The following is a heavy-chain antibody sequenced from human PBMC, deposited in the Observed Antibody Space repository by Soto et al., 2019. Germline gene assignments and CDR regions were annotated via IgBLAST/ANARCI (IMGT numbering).Heavy chain of an antibody. V-gene: IGHV4-39*01. CDR1: GGSISSSSYY. CDR2: IYYSGST. CDR3: ARSRGIVVVVAAPDY. Sequence: QLQLQESGPGLVKPSETLSLTCTVSGGSISSSSYYWGWIRQPPGKGLEWIGSIYYSGSTYYNPSLKSRVTISVDTSKNQCSLKLSSVTAADTAVYYCARSRGIVVVVAAPDYWGQGTLVTVSS. J-gene: IGHJ4*02. D-gene: IGHD2-15*01.